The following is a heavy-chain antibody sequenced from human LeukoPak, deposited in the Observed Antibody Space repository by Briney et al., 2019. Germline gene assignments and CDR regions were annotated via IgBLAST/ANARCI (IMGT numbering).Heavy chain of an antibody. V-gene: IGHV3-23*01. D-gene: IGHD6-13*01. CDR1: GFTFSSYG. Sequence: GSLRLSCVASGFTFSSYGMSWVRQAPGKGLEWVSVISGSGGSTYYADSVKGRFTISRDNSKNTLYLQMNSLRVEDTAVYYCEKRGIAAANWYFDLWGRGTLVTVSS. CDR2: ISGSGGST. CDR3: EKRGIAAANWYFDL. J-gene: IGHJ2*01.